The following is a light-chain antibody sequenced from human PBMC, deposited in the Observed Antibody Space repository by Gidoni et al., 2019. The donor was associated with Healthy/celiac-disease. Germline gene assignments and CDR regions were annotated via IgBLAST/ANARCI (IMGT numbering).Light chain of an antibody. CDR2: GAS. J-gene: IGKJ3*01. V-gene: IGKV3-15*01. Sequence: EIVMTQSPATLSVSPGERATLSCRASQIVSSNLAWYQQKPGQAPRRLIYGASTRATGIPARFSGSGSGTEFTLTISSLQSEDFAVYYCQQYNNWPPVTFGPGTKVDIK. CDR3: QQYNNWPPVT. CDR1: QIVSSN.